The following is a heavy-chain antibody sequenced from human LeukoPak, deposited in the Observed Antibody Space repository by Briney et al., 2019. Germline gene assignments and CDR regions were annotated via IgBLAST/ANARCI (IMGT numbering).Heavy chain of an antibody. D-gene: IGHD5-12*01. Sequence: ASVKVPCKASGYTFIVYYMHWVRQAPGQGLEWMGWINPNSGGTNYAQKFQDRVTMTRDTSISTAYMELSRLRSDDTAMYFCARAYTGFEAFDYWGQGTLVTVSS. CDR2: INPNSGGT. J-gene: IGHJ4*02. CDR1: GYTFIVYY. CDR3: ARAYTGFEAFDY. V-gene: IGHV1-2*02.